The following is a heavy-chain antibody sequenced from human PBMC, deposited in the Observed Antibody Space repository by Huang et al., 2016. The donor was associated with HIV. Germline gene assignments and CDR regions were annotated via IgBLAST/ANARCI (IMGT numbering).Heavy chain of an antibody. V-gene: IGHV3-7*01. Sequence: VESGGRSVQPGGSIRLSCVGSTFTFGAYWMSWVRQAPGKGREWVANIKQDETEKYYVDSVKGRFNISRDNAKKVLFLEMDALRVEDTAIYFCATKTAGMDIWGQGTTVIVSS. CDR2: IKQDETEK. CDR3: ATKTAGMDI. CDR1: TFTFGAYW. J-gene: IGHJ6*02.